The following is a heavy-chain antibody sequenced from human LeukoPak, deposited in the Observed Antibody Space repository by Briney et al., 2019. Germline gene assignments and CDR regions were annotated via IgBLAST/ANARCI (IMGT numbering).Heavy chain of an antibody. D-gene: IGHD5-24*01. CDR1: GGSFSGYY. CDR2: INHSGST. J-gene: IGHJ4*02. Sequence: PSETLSLTCAVYGGSFSGYYWSWIRQPPGKGLEWIGEINHSGSTNYNPSLKSRVTISVDTSKNQFSLKLSSVTAADRAVYYCARLPRYGRYFDYWGQGTLVTVSS. CDR3: ARLPRYGRYFDY. V-gene: IGHV4-34*01.